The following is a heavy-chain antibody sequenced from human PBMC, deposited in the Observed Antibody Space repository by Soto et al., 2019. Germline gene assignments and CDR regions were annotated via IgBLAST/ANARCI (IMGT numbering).Heavy chain of an antibody. V-gene: IGHV1-69*19. D-gene: IGHD3-10*01. CDR3: AGEVQVHTPYLVY. CDR1: GGTFNTYA. Sequence: QVQLVQSGAEMKKPGSSVKVSCQSSGGTFNTYAMNWVRQAPGQGPEWMGDISPMFGAANYAPKFQGRVTITADESTGTSYMQLSSLTSEDTALYFCAGEVQVHTPYLVYWGQGTLVTVSS. J-gene: IGHJ4*02. CDR2: ISPMFGAA.